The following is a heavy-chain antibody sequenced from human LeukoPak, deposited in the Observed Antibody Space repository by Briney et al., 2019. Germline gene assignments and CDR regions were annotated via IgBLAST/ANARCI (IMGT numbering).Heavy chain of an antibody. Sequence: SETLSPTCTVSGGSISSSSYYWGWIRQPPGKGLEWIGSIYYSGSTYYNPSLKSRVTISVDTSKNQFSLKLSSVTAADTAVYYCAAGSTSCPLKYWGQGTLVTVSS. D-gene: IGHD2-2*01. CDR3: AAGSTSCPLKY. CDR1: GGSISSSSYY. J-gene: IGHJ4*02. CDR2: IYYSGST. V-gene: IGHV4-39*01.